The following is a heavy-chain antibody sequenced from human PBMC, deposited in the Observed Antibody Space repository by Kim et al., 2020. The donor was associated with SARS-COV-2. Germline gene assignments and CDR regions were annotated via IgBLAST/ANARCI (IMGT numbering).Heavy chain of an antibody. CDR1: GYTLTELS. Sequence: ASVKVSCKVSGYTLTELSMHWVRQAPGKGLEWMGGFDPEDGETIYAQKFQGRVTMTEDTSTDTAYMELSSLRSEDTAVYYCATHPRSSGWVILFDYWGQGTLVTVSS. CDR2: FDPEDGET. J-gene: IGHJ4*02. CDR3: ATHPRSSGWVILFDY. V-gene: IGHV1-24*01. D-gene: IGHD6-19*01.